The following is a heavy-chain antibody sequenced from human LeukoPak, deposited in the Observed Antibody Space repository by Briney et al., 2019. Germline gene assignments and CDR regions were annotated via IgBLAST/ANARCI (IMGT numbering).Heavy chain of an antibody. Sequence: GALRLSCAASGFTFSDYSMNWVRRAPGRGLEWISYIGLASGFVSYADSVKGRFTISSDTARNSVYLQMNSLRAEDTAVYYCARDHNWAFDSWGQGTLVTVSS. CDR3: ARDHNWAFDS. V-gene: IGHV3-21*05. CDR2: IGLASGFV. CDR1: GFTFSDYS. D-gene: IGHD1-20*01. J-gene: IGHJ4*02.